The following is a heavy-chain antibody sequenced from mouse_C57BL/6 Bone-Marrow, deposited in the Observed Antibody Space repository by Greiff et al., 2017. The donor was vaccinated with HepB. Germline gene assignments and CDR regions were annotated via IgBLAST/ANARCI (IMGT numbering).Heavy chain of an antibody. V-gene: IGHV14-4*01. D-gene: IGHD2-3*01. J-gene: IGHJ3*01. CDR1: GFNIKDDY. CDR2: IDPENGDT. CDR3: TREDDGYLY. Sequence: VQLKQSGAELVRPGASVKLSCTASGFNIKDDYMHWVKQRPEQGLEWIGWIDPENGDTEYASKFQGKATITADTSSNTAYLQLSSLTSEDTAVYYCTREDDGYLYWGQGTLVTVSA.